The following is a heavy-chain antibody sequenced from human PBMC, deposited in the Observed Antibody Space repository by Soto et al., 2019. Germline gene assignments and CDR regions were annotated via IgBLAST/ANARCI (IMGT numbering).Heavy chain of an antibody. Sequence: GESLKISCAASGFTFSDYYMSWIRQAPGKGLEWVSYISSSSSYTNYADSVKGRFTISRDNAKNSLYLQMNSLRAEDTAVYYCARVGPSVVAATAWIDYWGQGTLVTVSS. J-gene: IGHJ4*02. CDR3: ARVGPSVVAATAWIDY. CDR1: GFTFSDYY. CDR2: ISSSSSYT. V-gene: IGHV3-11*06. D-gene: IGHD2-15*01.